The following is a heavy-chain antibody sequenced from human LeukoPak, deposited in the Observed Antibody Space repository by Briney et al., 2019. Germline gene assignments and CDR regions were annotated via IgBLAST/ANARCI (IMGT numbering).Heavy chain of an antibody. CDR3: ARGQADFDS. CDR2: ISSSSSYT. CDR1: GFTFSDFY. V-gene: IGHV3-11*06. J-gene: IGHJ4*02. Sequence: GGSLRLSCAASGFTFSDFYMTWIRQAPGKGLEWVSYISSSSSYTNYADSVKGRFTISRDNAKNSLYLQMDSLRAEDTAVYYCARGQADFDSWGQGTLVTVSS.